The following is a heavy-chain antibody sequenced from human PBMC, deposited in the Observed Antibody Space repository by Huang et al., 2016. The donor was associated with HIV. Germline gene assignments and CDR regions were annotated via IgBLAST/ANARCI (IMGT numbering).Heavy chain of an antibody. Sequence: QVQLVQSGAEGKKPGSSVKVSCKDAGGTFSSDAISWVRQAPGKGLGWMGGMIPIFGTANYAQKFQGRVTITADESTSTAYMELSSLRSEDTAVYYCARARGYYDSSVSYYFDYWGQGTLVTVSS. D-gene: IGHD3-22*01. CDR3: ARARGYYDSSVSYYFDY. V-gene: IGHV1-69*13. CDR1: GGTFSSDA. CDR2: MIPIFGTA. J-gene: IGHJ4*02.